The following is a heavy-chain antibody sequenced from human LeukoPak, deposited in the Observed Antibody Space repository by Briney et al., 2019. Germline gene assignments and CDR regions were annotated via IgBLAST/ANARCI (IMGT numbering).Heavy chain of an antibody. CDR2: INPNSGGT. D-gene: IGHD2-15*01. CDR1: GYTFTGYY. Sequence: ASVKVSCKASGYTFTGYYMHWVRQAPGQGLEWVGWINPNSGGTNYAQKFQGRVTMTRDTSISTAYMELSRLRSDDTAVYYCARGYCSGGSCYSDFDYWGQGTLVTVSS. J-gene: IGHJ4*02. V-gene: IGHV1-2*02. CDR3: ARGYCSGGSCYSDFDY.